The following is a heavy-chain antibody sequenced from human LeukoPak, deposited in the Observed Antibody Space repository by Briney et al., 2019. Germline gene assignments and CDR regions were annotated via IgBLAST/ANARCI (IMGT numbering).Heavy chain of an antibody. CDR2: INHSGST. CDR3: AREAIRVKAKGFDY. Sequence: SETLSLTCAVYGGSFSGYYWSWIRQPPGKGLEWIGEINHSGSTNYNPSLKSRVTISVDTSKNQFSLKLSSVTAADTAVYYCAREAIRVKAKGFDYWGQGTLVTVSS. J-gene: IGHJ4*02. V-gene: IGHV4-34*01. CDR1: GGSFSGYY. D-gene: IGHD2-21*01.